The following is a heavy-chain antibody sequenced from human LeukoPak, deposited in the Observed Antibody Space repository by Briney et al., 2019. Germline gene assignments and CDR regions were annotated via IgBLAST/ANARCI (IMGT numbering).Heavy chain of an antibody. V-gene: IGHV4-59*01. CDR1: GGSLSSYY. CDR3: ARGQWLVLGWFDP. Sequence: SETLSLTCTVSGGSLSSYYWSWIRQPPGKGLEWIGYIYYSGSTNYNPSLKSRVPISGDTSKNQSSLKLSSVTAADTAVYYCARGQWLVLGWFDPWGQGTLVTVSS. J-gene: IGHJ5*02. CDR2: IYYSGST. D-gene: IGHD6-19*01.